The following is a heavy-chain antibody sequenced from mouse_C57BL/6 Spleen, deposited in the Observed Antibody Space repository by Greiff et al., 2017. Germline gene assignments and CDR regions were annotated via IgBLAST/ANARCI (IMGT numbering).Heavy chain of an antibody. CDR3: ARYGSSSPYYAMDY. CDR2: IYPRRGNT. V-gene: IGHV1-81*01. CDR1: GYTFTSYG. J-gene: IGHJ4*01. D-gene: IGHD1-1*01. Sequence: VQLQQSGAELARPGASVKLSCKASGYTFTSYGISWVKQRTGQGLEWIGEIYPRRGNTYYNEKFKGKATLTADKSSSTAYMELRMLTSEDSAVYFCARYGSSSPYYAMDYWGQGTSVTVSS.